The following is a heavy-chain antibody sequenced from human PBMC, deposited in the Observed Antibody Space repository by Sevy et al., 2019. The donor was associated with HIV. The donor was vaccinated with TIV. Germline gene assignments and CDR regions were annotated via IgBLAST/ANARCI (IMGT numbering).Heavy chain of an antibody. J-gene: IGHJ6*02. D-gene: IGHD3-3*01. V-gene: IGHV4-31*03. CDR1: GGSISSGGYY. CDR3: ASLYADFWSGYYYRYGMDV. CDR2: IYYSGST. Sequence: SEILSLTCTVSGGSISSGGYYWSWIRQHPGKGLEWIGYIYYSGSTYYNPSLKSRVTISVDTSKNQFSLKLSSVTAADTAVYYCASLYADFWSGYYYRYGMDVWGQGTTVTVSS.